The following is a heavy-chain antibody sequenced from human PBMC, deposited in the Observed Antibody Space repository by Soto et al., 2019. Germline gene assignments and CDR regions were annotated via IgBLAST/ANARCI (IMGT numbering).Heavy chain of an antibody. J-gene: IGHJ4*02. CDR3: AREIAVPGSQAIDC. D-gene: IGHD6-19*01. CDR2: TYYRSKWYN. CDR1: GDSVSSNSAA. Sequence: SQTLSLTCAISGDSVSSNSAAWYWIRQSPSRGLEWLGRTYYRSKWYNGYAVSVKSRITINPDTSKNQFSLQLNSVTPEDTAVYYCAREIAVPGSQAIDCWGQGTLVTSPQ. V-gene: IGHV6-1*01.